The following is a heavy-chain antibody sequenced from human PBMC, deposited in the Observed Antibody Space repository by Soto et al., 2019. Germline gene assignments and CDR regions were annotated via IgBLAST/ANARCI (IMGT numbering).Heavy chain of an antibody. Sequence: SETLSLTCTVSGGSISSGGYYWSWIRQHPGKGLEWIGYIYYSGSTYYNPSLKSRVTISVDTSKNQFSLKLSSVTAADTAVYYCAGYCSSTSCYPDAFDIWGQGTMVTVSS. D-gene: IGHD2-2*01. CDR2: IYYSGST. CDR3: AGYCSSTSCYPDAFDI. J-gene: IGHJ3*02. V-gene: IGHV4-31*02. CDR1: GGSISSGGYY.